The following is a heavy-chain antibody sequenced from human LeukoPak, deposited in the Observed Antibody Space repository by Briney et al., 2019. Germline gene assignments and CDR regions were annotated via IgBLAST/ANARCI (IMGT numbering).Heavy chain of an antibody. D-gene: IGHD3-22*01. V-gene: IGHV3-30*18. CDR1: GFTFSSCG. CDR3: AKSRGKTMIVLGY. J-gene: IGHJ4*02. CDR2: ISYDGSNK. Sequence: PGRSLRLSCAASGFTFSSCGMHWVRQAPGKGLEWVAVISYDGSNKYYADSVKGRFTISRDNSKNTLYLQMNSLRAEDTAVYYCAKSRGKTMIVLGYWGQGTLVTVSS.